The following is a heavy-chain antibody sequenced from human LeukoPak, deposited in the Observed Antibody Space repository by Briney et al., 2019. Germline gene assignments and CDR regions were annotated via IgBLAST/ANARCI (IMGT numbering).Heavy chain of an antibody. V-gene: IGHV3-30*12. CDR1: GFTFTRYG. J-gene: IGHJ4*02. CDR3: ARGLETTGWRAFVY. Sequence: GRSLRLSCAASGFTFTRYGMHWVRQAPGKGLEWVALISHDGINTYYADSVKGRFTISRDNSKNTLYLQLNSLRAEDTAVYYCARGLETTGWRAFVYCGLGSLVSV. D-gene: IGHD6-19*01. CDR2: ISHDGINT.